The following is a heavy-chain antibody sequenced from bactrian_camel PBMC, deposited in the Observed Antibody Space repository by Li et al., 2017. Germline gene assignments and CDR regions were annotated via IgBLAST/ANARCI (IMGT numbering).Heavy chain of an antibody. D-gene: IGHD2*01. V-gene: IGHV3S40*01. Sequence: DVQLVESGGGLVQPGGSLRLSCVGSGLRFSDYVLSWVRQTPGKEREGIAGISRLTGATYYRDTVKGRFTISQALANNTVYLQMNDLNPEDTAMYYCVADCEFRYGHFDFNIGSRGQGTQVTVS. CDR1: GLRFSDYV. CDR3: VADCEFRYGHFDFNIGS. J-gene: IGHJ4*01. CDR2: ISRLTGAT.